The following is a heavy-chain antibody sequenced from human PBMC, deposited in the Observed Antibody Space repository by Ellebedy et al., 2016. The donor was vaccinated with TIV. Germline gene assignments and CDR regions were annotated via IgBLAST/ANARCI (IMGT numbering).Heavy chain of an antibody. Sequence: DSVKGRFTISRDNAKNSLYLQMRSLTDEDTAVYYCASMMPGGTRNDLGYWGLGTLVTVSS. CDR3: ASMMPGGTRNDLGY. J-gene: IGHJ4*02. V-gene: IGHV3-48*02. D-gene: IGHD1-1*01.